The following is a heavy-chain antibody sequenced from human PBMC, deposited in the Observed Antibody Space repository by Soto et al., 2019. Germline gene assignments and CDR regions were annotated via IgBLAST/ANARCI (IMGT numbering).Heavy chain of an antibody. Sequence: ASVKVSCKASGYTFTSYYMHWVRQAPGQGLEWMGIINPSGGSTSYAQKFQGRVTMTRDTSTSTVYMELSSLRSEDTAVYYCARRHNVVVIVYPPRHHMDGGRLGTTVSVS. CDR2: INPSGGST. CDR3: ARRHNVVVIVYPPRHHMDG. V-gene: IGHV1-46*01. J-gene: IGHJ6*02. CDR1: GYTFTSYY. D-gene: IGHD2-8*01.